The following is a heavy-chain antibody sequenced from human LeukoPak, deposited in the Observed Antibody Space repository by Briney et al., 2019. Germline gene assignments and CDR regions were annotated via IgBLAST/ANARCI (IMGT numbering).Heavy chain of an antibody. CDR1: GGSISSSSYY. CDR2: IYYSGST. Sequence: SETLSLTCTVSGGSISSSSYYWGWIRQPPGKGLEWIGSIYYSGSTYYNPSLKSRVTISVDTSKNQFSLKLSSVTAADTAVYYCARHRSGSYRREPLFAFDIWGQGTMVTVSS. CDR3: ARHRSGSYRREPLFAFDI. J-gene: IGHJ3*02. V-gene: IGHV4-39*01. D-gene: IGHD1-26*01.